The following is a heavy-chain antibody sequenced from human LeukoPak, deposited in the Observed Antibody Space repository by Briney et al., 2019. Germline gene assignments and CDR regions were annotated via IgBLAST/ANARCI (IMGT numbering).Heavy chain of an antibody. D-gene: IGHD3-22*01. CDR3: ARGPVEPDSSGSNWFDP. Sequence: SETLSLTCAVSGGSISSGGYSWSWIRQPPGKGLEWIGYIYHSGSTYYNPSLKSRVTISVDRSKNQFSLKLSSVTAADTAVYYCARGPVEPDSSGSNWFDPWGQGTLVTVSS. CDR2: IYHSGST. CDR1: GGSISSGGYS. J-gene: IGHJ5*02. V-gene: IGHV4-30-2*01.